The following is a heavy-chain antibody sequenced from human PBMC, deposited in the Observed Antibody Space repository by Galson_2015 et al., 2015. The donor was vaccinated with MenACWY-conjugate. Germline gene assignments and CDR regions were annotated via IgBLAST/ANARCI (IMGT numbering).Heavy chain of an antibody. V-gene: IGHV2-5*02. CDR1: GFSLRTNKMG. D-gene: IGHD7-27*01. CDR3: AHRRHWGLREKPDAFDV. J-gene: IGHJ3*01. CDR2: IYWADEK. Sequence: PALATPTQTLTLTCTFSGFSLRTNKMGVGWIRQPPGKALEWLALIYWADEKPYNPSLNRRPTIPNDTPQNHAVLTLTNMDPVDTGTYYCAHRRHWGLREKPDAFDVWGQGTLVTVSS.